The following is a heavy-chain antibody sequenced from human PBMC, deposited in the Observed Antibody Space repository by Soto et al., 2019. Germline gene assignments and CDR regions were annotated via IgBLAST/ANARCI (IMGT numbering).Heavy chain of an antibody. J-gene: IGHJ4*02. CDR1: GGSISSGGYS. D-gene: IGHD6-19*01. CDR3: ARRYSSGFDF. Sequence: SETLSLTCAVSGGSISSGGYSWSWIRQPPGKGLEWIGYIYHSGSTYYNPSLKSRVTISVDRSKNQFSLKLSSVTAADTAVYYCARRYSSGFDFWGQGTLVTVSS. CDR2: IYHSGST. V-gene: IGHV4-30-2*01.